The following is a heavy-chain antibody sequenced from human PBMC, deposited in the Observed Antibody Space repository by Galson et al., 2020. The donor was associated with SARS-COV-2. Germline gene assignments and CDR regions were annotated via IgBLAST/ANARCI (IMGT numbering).Heavy chain of an antibody. CDR2: IYYSGST. CDR3: ARDVYSSSCFDY. D-gene: IGHD6-6*01. CDR1: GGSISSSSYY. V-gene: IGHV4-39*07. Sequence: SETLSLTCTVSGGSISSSSYYWGWIRQPPGKGLEWIGSIYYSGSTYYNPSLKSRVTISVDTSKNQFSLKLSSVTAADTAVYYCARDVYSSSCFDYWGQGTLVTVSS. J-gene: IGHJ4*02.